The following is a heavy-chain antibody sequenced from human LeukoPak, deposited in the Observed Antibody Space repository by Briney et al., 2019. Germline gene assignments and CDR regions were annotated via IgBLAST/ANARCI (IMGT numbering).Heavy chain of an antibody. V-gene: IGHV3-21*01. D-gene: IGHD2-2*01. J-gene: IGHJ4*02. CDR3: AGDCSSTSCRPY. Sequence: GGSLRLSCAASGFTFSSYSMNWVRQAPGKGLEWVSSISSSSSYIYYADSVKGRFTISRDNAKNSLYLQMNSLRAEDTAVYYCAGDCSSTSCRPYWGQGTLVTVSS. CDR2: ISSSSSYI. CDR1: GFTFSSYS.